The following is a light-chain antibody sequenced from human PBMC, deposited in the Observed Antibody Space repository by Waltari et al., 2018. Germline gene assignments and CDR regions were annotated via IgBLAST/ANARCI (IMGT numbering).Light chain of an antibody. CDR1: NSDIGGYNY. J-gene: IGLJ3*02. Sequence: QSALTQPASLSGSPRQSITISCTGTNSDIGGYNYVSWYQHHSGKAPKLMIFGVSDRPAGVSHRFSGSKSGNTASLTISELQADEEADYYCSSFTSSATWVFGGGTKLTVL. V-gene: IGLV2-14*03. CDR3: SSFTSSATWV. CDR2: GVS.